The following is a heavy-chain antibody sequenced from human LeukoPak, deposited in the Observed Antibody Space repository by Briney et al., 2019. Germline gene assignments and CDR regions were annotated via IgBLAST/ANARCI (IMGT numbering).Heavy chain of an antibody. CDR1: ARSISSSGYS. V-gene: IGHV4-61*02. D-gene: IGHD6-19*01. J-gene: IGHJ4*02. CDR2: ISTSGST. Sequence: PSQTLSLTFSVSARSISSSGYSWTWIRQPAEKGLEWIGRISTSGSTTYNPSLESRVTISLEKSKNQFYLRLSSVTAADTAVYYCAKIFWSNGWSVGFDSWGPGTLVAVSS. CDR3: AKIFWSNGWSVGFDS.